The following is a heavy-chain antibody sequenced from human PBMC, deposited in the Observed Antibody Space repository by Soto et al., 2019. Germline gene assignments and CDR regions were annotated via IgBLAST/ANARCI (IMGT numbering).Heavy chain of an antibody. CDR2: ISSSGTTM. V-gene: IGHV3-48*01. J-gene: IGHJ4*02. CDR1: GFTFSSYS. Sequence: TGGSLRLSCAASGFTFSSYSMNWVRQAPGKGLEWVSYISSSGTTMYYADSVKGRFTISRDSAKNSLYLQMNSLRAEDTAVYYCARGAETGYSGVDYWGQGTLVTVSS. D-gene: IGHD6-25*01. CDR3: ARGAETGYSGVDY.